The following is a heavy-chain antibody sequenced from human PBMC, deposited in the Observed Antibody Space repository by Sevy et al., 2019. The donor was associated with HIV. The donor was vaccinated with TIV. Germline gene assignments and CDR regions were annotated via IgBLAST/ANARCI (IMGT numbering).Heavy chain of an antibody. CDR3: AREGSTWAGWFDP. CDR1: GGSISSGSYY. CDR2: IYTSGST. J-gene: IGHJ5*02. Sequence: SETLSLTCTVSGGSISSGSYYWSWIRRPAGKGLEWIGRIYTSGSTNYNPSLKSRVTISVDTSKNQFSLKLSSVTAADTAVYYCAREGSTWAGWFDPWGQGTQVTVSS. D-gene: IGHD2-2*01. V-gene: IGHV4-61*02.